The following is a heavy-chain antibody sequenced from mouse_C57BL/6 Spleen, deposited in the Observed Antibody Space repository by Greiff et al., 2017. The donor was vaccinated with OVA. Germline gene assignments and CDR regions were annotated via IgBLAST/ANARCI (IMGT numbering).Heavy chain of an antibody. CDR3: ARSSNYVFDY. J-gene: IGHJ2*01. D-gene: IGHD2-5*01. CDR1: GYTFTDYY. V-gene: IGHV1-19*01. Sequence: DVKLQESGPVLVKPGASVKMSCKASGYTFTDYYMNWVKQSHGKSLEWIGVINPYNGGTSYNQKFKGKATLTVDKSSSTAYMELNSLTSEDSAVYYCARSSNYVFDYWGQGTTLTVSS. CDR2: INPYNGGT.